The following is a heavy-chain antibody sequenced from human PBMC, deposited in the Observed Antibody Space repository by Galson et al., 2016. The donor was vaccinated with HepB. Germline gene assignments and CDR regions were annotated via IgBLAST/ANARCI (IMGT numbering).Heavy chain of an antibody. J-gene: IGHJ6*02. CDR3: ARDGSGNSIFPPHFYYGMDV. CDR1: GYTFTSYY. Sequence: SVKVSCKASGYTFTSYYMHWVRQAPGQGLEWMGIINPSGGSTSYAQKFQGRVTMTRDTSTSTVYMELSSLRSEDTAVYYCARDGSGNSIFPPHFYYGMDVWGQGTAVTVSS. CDR2: INPSGGST. D-gene: IGHD4-23*01. V-gene: IGHV1-46*01.